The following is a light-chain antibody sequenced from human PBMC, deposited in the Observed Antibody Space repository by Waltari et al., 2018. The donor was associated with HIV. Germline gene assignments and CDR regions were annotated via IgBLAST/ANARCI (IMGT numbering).Light chain of an antibody. J-gene: IGLJ2*01. CDR2: EVS. Sequence: QSALTQPASVSGSPGQSITISCTGTSSDVGGYNLVSWYQQHPGKAPKLMIYEVSKRPSGGSNRFSGAKCGNTASLTISGLQAEDEADYYCCAYAGSTTYVIFGGGTKLTVL. CDR3: CAYAGSTTYVI. V-gene: IGLV2-23*02. CDR1: SSDVGGYNL.